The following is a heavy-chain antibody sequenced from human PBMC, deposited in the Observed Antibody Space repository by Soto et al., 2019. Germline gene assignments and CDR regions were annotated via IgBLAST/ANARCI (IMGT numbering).Heavy chain of an antibody. CDR2: INHSGST. V-gene: IGHV4-34*01. J-gene: IGHJ6*02. Sequence: SETLSLTCAVYGGSFSGYYWSWIRQPPGKGLEWIGEINHSGSTNYNPSLKSRVTISVDTSKNQFSLKLSSVTAADTAVYYCARGGSSGWYVPGYYYGMDVWGQGTTVTVS. CDR3: ARGGSSGWYVPGYYYGMDV. CDR1: GGSFSGYY. D-gene: IGHD6-19*01.